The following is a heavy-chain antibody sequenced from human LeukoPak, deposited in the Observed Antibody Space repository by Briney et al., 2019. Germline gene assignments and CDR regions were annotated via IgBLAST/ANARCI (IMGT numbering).Heavy chain of an antibody. Sequence: GGSLRLSCAASGFTFSSYSMNWVRQAPGKGLEWVSYISSSSSYIYYADSVKGRFTISRDNAKNSLYLQMNSLRAEDTAVYYCARDADGYNTGWFDPWGQGTLVTVSS. CDR2: ISSSSSYI. CDR1: GFTFSSYS. CDR3: ARDADGYNTGWFDP. V-gene: IGHV3-21*05. J-gene: IGHJ5*02. D-gene: IGHD5-24*01.